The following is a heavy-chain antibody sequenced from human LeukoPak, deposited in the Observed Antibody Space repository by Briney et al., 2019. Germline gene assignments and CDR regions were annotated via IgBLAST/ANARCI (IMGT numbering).Heavy chain of an antibody. J-gene: IGHJ4*02. Sequence: PSETLSLTCTVSGGSVSSGSYYWSWIRQPPGKGLEWIGYIYYSGSTNYNPSLKSRVTISVDTSKNQFPLKLSSVTAADTAVYYCARVTGYCSGGSCYGEGYFDYWGQGTLVTVSS. CDR2: IYYSGST. V-gene: IGHV4-61*01. CDR3: ARVTGYCSGGSCYGEGYFDY. CDR1: GGSVSSGSYY. D-gene: IGHD2-15*01.